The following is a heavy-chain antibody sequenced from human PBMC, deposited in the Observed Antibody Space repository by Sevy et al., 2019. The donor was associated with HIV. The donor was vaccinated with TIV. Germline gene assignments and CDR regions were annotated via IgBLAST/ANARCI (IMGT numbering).Heavy chain of an antibody. V-gene: IGHV4-59*08. CDR2: TYYNGHI. Sequence: SETLSLTCTVSGGSLPGPYWNWIRRPPGKGLEGFGKTYYNGHIIYNPSLKSRVTLSLDTSKNQFSLRLSSVTAADTAMYYCAGENAWGRGYSWGQGTLVTVSS. J-gene: IGHJ4*02. D-gene: IGHD1-26*01. CDR1: GGSLPGPY. CDR3: AGENAWGRGYS.